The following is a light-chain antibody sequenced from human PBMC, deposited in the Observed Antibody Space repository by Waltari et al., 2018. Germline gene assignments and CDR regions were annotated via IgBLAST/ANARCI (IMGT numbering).Light chain of an antibody. CDR3: QHYGTSPPLT. CDR2: GAS. J-gene: IGKJ4*01. CDR1: QTFGTSY. Sequence: RASQTFGTSYLAWYQQKPGQAPRLLIYGASTRAAGCPVRFSGSGSGTDFTLTISRLEPEDFAVYYCQHYGTSPPLTFGGGTKVEIK. V-gene: IGKV3-20*01.